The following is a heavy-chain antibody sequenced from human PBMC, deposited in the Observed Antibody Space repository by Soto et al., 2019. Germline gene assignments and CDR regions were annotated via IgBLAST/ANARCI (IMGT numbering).Heavy chain of an antibody. CDR2: IYLGDSNT. Sequence: PGESLKISCKGSGYRFTSYWIGWVRQMPGKGLEWMGIIYLGDSNTRYSPSFQGQVTISADKSISTAYLQWSSLKASDTAIYYCARQVYCSSTSCYTVDSWGQGTLVTVSS. D-gene: IGHD2-2*02. J-gene: IGHJ4*02. CDR3: ARQVYCSSTSCYTVDS. CDR1: GYRFTSYW. V-gene: IGHV5-51*01.